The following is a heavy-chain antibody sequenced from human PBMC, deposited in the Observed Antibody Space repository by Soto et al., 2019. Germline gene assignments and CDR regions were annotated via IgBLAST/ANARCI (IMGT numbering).Heavy chain of an antibody. V-gene: IGHV1-2*02. J-gene: IGHJ4*02. D-gene: IGHD6-13*01. CDR2: INPNSGGR. Sequence: QVQLVQSGAEVKKPGASVKVSCKASGYTFTGYYMHWVRQAPGQGLEWMGWINPNSGGRNYAQKFQGRVTMTRDTSISTAYMELSRLRSDDTAVYYCATSSSWPLVCQSHWGQGTLVTVSS. CDR1: GYTFTGYY. CDR3: ATSSSWPLVCQSH.